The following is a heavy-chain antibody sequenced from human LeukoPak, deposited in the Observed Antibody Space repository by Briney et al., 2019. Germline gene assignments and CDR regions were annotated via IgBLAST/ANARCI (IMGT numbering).Heavy chain of an antibody. V-gene: IGHV3-11*01. J-gene: IGHJ3*02. Sequence: GGSLRLSCAASGFTFSSYAMSWIRQAPGKGLEWVSYISSSGSTIYYADSVKGRFTISRDNAKNSLYLQMNSLRAEDTAVYYCARAVAPPIGAFDIWGQGTMVTVSS. CDR1: GFTFSSYA. D-gene: IGHD6-19*01. CDR3: ARAVAPPIGAFDI. CDR2: ISSSGSTI.